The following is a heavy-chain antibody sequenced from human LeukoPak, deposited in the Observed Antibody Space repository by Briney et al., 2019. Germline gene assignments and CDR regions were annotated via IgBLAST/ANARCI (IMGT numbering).Heavy chain of an antibody. CDR2: IYYSGST. CDR1: GGSISSYY. CDR3: ARRTGYYDGFDY. Sequence: TSETQSLTCTVSGGSISSYYWSWIRQPPGKGLEWIGYIYYSGSTNYNPSLKSRVTISVDMSKNQFSLKLSSVTAADTAVYYCARRTGYYDGFDYWGQGTLVTVSS. D-gene: IGHD3/OR15-3a*01. V-gene: IGHV4-59*01. J-gene: IGHJ4*02.